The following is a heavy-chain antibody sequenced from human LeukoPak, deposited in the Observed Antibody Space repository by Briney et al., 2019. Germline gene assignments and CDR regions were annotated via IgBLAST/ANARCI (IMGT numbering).Heavy chain of an antibody. CDR1: GFTVSSNY. CDR2: IYSGGST. CDR3: ARVGSGFDY. V-gene: IGHV3-53*01. J-gene: IGHJ4*02. Sequence: PGGSLRLSCAASGFTVSSNYMTWVRQAPGKGLEWVSHIYSGGSTYYADSVKGRFTISRDNAKNSLYLQMNSLRAEDTAVYYCARVGSGFDYWGQGTLVTVSS. D-gene: IGHD3-10*01.